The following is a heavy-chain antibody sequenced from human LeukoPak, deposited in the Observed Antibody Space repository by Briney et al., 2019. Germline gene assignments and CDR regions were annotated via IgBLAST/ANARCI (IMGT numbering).Heavy chain of an antibody. CDR1: SYTFTNYW. CDR2: IYPGDSDS. J-gene: IGHJ4*02. V-gene: IGHV5-51*01. CDR3: ARFLYSSGFFHFDY. Sequence: GESLKMSCKGFSYTFTNYWIGWVRQMPGKGLGWLGIIYPGDSDSRYSPSFQGQVTISADKSISTAYLQWSSLKASDTAIYYCARFLYSSGFFHFDYWGQGTQVTVSS. D-gene: IGHD6-19*01.